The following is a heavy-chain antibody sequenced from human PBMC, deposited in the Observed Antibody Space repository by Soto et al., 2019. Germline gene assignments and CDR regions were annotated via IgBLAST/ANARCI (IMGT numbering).Heavy chain of an antibody. D-gene: IGHD1-26*01. Sequence: QVQLVQSGAEVKKPGSSVKVSCKASGGTFSSYAISWVRQAPGQGLEWMGGIIPIFGTANYAQKFQGRVTMTGEISTSTAYRELSSLRSGDTAVYYWAREGGVGATTGWDWGQGTLVTVSS. CDR1: GGTFSSYA. CDR3: AREGGVGATTGWD. J-gene: IGHJ4*02. CDR2: IIPIFGTA. V-gene: IGHV1-69*06.